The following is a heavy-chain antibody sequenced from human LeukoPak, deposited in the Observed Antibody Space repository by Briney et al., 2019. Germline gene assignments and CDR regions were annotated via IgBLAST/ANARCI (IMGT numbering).Heavy chain of an antibody. V-gene: IGHV3-11*01. J-gene: IGHJ4*02. CDR1: GFTLSGYY. CDR2: ISYTGTTI. Sequence: PGGSLRLSCAASGFTLSGYYMSWIRQAPGKGLEWISYISYTGTTIYYTDSAKGRFTISRDNAKNSLYLQMNSLRAEDTAVYYCARDQTQIDYWGQGTLVTASS. CDR3: ARDQTQIDY.